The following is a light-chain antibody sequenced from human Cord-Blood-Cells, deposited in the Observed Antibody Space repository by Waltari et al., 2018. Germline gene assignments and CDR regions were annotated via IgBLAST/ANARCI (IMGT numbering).Light chain of an antibody. J-gene: IGLJ3*02. Sequence: SYELTPPPSVSVSPGQKARITCSGDALTKQYAYWYQQKPGQAPVLVIYKDRERPSGIPERFSGSSSGTTVTLTISGVQAEDEADYYCQSADSSGTWVFGGGTKLTVL. CDR3: QSADSSGTWV. V-gene: IGLV3-25*02. CDR1: ALTKQY. CDR2: KDR.